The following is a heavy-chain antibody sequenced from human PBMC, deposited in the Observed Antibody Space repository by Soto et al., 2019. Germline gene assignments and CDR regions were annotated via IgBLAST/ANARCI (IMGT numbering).Heavy chain of an antibody. CDR3: VRDGTKTLRVWFDP. V-gene: IGHV4-4*07. D-gene: IGHD1-1*01. CDR2: IYATGTT. Sequence: SETLSLTCTVSGASISGFYWSWIRKSAGKGLEWIGRIYATGTTDYNPSLKSRVMMSVDTSKKQFSLKLGSVTAADTAVYYCVRDGTKTLRVWFDPWGQGISVTVYS. J-gene: IGHJ5*02. CDR1: GASISGFY.